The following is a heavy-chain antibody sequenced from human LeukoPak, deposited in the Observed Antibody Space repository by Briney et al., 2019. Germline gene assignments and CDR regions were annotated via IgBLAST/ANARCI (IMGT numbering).Heavy chain of an antibody. CDR3: AKDGVWAAAATYFDY. CDR2: ISYDGNNK. J-gene: IGHJ4*02. V-gene: IGHV3-30*18. Sequence: GGSLRLSCAASGFTFTSYGIHWVRQAPGKGLEWVAVISYDGNNKYYADSVKGRFTISRDNSKNTLYLQMNSLTAEDTAVYYCAKDGVWAAAATYFDYWGQGTLVTVSS. CDR1: GFTFTSYG. D-gene: IGHD6-13*01.